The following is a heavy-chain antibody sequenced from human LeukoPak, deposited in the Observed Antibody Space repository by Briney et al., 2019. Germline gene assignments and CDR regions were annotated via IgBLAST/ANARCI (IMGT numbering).Heavy chain of an antibody. D-gene: IGHD6-19*01. Sequence: SETLSLTCSVSGGSLSSSLYFWGWIRQPPGKGLEWIGNIYYSGTTYYKPSFNSRVTILVDTSKNQFSLKLSSVTAADTAVYYCASQGSSFDYWGEGTLVTVSS. CDR1: GGSLSSSLYF. V-gene: IGHV4-39*01. J-gene: IGHJ4*02. CDR2: IYYSGTT. CDR3: ASQGSSFDY.